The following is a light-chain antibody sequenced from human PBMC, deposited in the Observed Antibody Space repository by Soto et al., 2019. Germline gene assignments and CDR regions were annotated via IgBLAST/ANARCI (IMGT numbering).Light chain of an antibody. CDR1: QSITSE. Sequence: EIVMTQSPATLSVSPGERATLSCRASQSITSELAWYQQKPGQPPRLLVYGATTRATGVPATVTGTESGSEFTLTISGLQSEDFAVYYCQQGHNWPLTFGQGTRLEI. J-gene: IGKJ2*01. CDR3: QQGHNWPLT. V-gene: IGKV3-15*01. CDR2: GAT.